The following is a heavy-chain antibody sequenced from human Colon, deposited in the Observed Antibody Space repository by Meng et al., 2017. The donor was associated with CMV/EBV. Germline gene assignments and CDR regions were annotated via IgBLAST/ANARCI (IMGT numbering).Heavy chain of an antibody. V-gene: IGHV1-18*01. CDR2: ISAYNGYT. CDR1: GYTFSSYG. Sequence: ASVKVTCKASGYTFSSYGITWVRQAPGQGLEWMGWISAYNGYTNYAQKLQGRVTMTTDTSTSTAYMELRSLTSDDTAVYYCARDLFSPGGNSCFDYWGQGTVVTVSS. D-gene: IGHD3-16*01. J-gene: IGHJ4*02. CDR3: ARDLFSPGGNSCFDY.